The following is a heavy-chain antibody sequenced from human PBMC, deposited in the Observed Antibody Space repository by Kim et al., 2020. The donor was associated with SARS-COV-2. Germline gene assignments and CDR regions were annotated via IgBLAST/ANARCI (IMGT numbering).Heavy chain of an antibody. D-gene: IGHD3-3*01. J-gene: IGHJ6*03. CDR3: ARGNSAYYSHYYFAMDV. V-gene: IGHV1-18*04. CDR1: GYTFVSYF. Sequence: ASVKVSCKTSGYTFVSYFVFWVRQAPGQGLEWMGWFSAYNGNSRYAEKLQDRVIMTAGTSTSTAYMELRRLRSDDTAVYYCARGNSAYYSHYYFAMDVWGRGTTVTVSS. CDR2: FSAYNGNS.